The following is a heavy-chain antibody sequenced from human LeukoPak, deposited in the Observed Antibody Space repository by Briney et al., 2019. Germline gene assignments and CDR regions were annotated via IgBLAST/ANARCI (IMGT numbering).Heavy chain of an antibody. CDR1: GYTVAGHY. CDR3: AKDAYSGFTSSYNMDS. J-gene: IGHJ4*02. CDR2: INPNSGGT. V-gene: IGHV1-2*02. Sequence: VASVKVSCKASGYTVAGHYLHWVRQAPGQGLEWMGWINPNSGGTNYAQKFQGRVTMTRDTSINTAYMELNSLTSDDTAMYYCAKDAYSGFTSSYNMDSWGQGTLVTVSS. D-gene: IGHD5-18*01.